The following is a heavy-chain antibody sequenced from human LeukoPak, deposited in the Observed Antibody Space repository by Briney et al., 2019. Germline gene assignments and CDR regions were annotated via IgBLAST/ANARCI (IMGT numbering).Heavy chain of an antibody. CDR3: ARDGSGHWFDP. CDR2: INAYNGDT. CDR1: GYTFNSYG. V-gene: IGHV1-18*04. Sequence: ASVKVSCKASGYTFNSYGISWVRQAPGQGLEWMGWINAYNGDTNHAQKFQGRVTMTTDTPTTTAYMELGSLRSDDTAVYYCARDGSGHWFDPWGQGTLVTVSS. D-gene: IGHD6-25*01. J-gene: IGHJ5*02.